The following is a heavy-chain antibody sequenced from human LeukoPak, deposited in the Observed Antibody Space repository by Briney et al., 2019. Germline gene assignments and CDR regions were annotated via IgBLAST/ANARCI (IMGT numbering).Heavy chain of an antibody. CDR2: IHYSGST. Sequence: SETLSLTCTVSGGSISSYYWSWIRQPPGKGLEWIGYIHYSGSTNYNPSLKSRVTISVDTSKNQFSLKLSSVTAADTAVYYCARIYDSSVNYFDYWGQGTLVTVSS. D-gene: IGHD3-22*01. V-gene: IGHV4-59*01. CDR3: ARIYDSSVNYFDY. CDR1: GGSISSYY. J-gene: IGHJ4*02.